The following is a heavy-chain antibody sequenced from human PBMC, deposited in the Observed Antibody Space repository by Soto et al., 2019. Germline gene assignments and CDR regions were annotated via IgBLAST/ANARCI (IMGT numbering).Heavy chain of an antibody. Sequence: ASVKVSCKASGYTFTSYAMHWVRQAPGQRLEWMGWINAGNGNTKYSQKFQGRVTITRDTSASTAYMELSSLRSEDTAVYYCARDRSPSSFYYYYGMDVWGQGTTVTVSS. J-gene: IGHJ6*02. V-gene: IGHV1-3*01. CDR1: GYTFTSYA. D-gene: IGHD6-13*01. CDR3: ARDRSPSSFYYYYGMDV. CDR2: INAGNGNT.